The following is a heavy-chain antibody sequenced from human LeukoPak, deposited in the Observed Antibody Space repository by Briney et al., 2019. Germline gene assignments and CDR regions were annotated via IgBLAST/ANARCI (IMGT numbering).Heavy chain of an antibody. CDR2: IYYSGST. J-gene: IGHJ3*02. D-gene: IGHD3-22*01. Sequence: PSETLSLTCTVSGGSISSHYWSWIRQPPGKGLEWIGYIYYSGSTNYNPSLKSRVTISVDTSKNQFSLKLSSVTAADTAVYYCARDPYYYYDSSGYYYRGDVFDIWGQGTMVTVSS. CDR3: ARDPYYYYDSSGYYYRGDVFDI. V-gene: IGHV4-59*11. CDR1: GGSISSHY.